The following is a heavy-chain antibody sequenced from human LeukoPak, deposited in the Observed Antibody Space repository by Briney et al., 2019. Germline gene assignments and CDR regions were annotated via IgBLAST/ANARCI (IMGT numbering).Heavy chain of an antibody. D-gene: IGHD4-17*01. Sequence: SETLSLTCTVSGGSISSGDYYWSWLRQPPGKGLEWIGYIYYSGSTYYNPSLKSRVTISVDTSKNQFSLKLSSVTAADTAVYYCARVYGDYYYYYYMDVWGKGTTVTVSS. CDR1: GGSISSGDYY. CDR3: ARVYGDYYYYYYMDV. J-gene: IGHJ6*03. V-gene: IGHV4-30-4*08. CDR2: IYYSGST.